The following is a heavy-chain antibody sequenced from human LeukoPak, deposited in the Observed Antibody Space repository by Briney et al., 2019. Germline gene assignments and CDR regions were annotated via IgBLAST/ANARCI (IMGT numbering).Heavy chain of an antibody. Sequence: PGGSLRLSCAASGFTFSSYEMNWVRQAPGKGLEWVSYISSSGSTIYYADSVKGRFTISRDNAKNSLYLQMNSLRAEDTAVYYCAKGKYYYDSSGNWFDPWGQGTLVTVSS. CDR2: ISSSGSTI. CDR3: AKGKYYYDSSGNWFDP. V-gene: IGHV3-48*03. J-gene: IGHJ5*02. CDR1: GFTFSSYE. D-gene: IGHD3-22*01.